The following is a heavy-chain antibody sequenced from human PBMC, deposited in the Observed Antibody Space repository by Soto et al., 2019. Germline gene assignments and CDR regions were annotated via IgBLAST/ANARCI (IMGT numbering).Heavy chain of an antibody. CDR1: GYSFTSYW. J-gene: IGHJ6*02. CDR2: IDPSDSYT. CDR3: TRLPDGYNSRDYSYYGMEV. Sequence: PGESLKSSCKGSGYSFTSYWISWVRQMPGKVLELMGRIDPSDSYTNYSPSFQGHVTISADKSISTAYLQWSSLKASDTAMYYCTRLPDGYNSRDYSYYGMEVWGQGTTVTDSS. V-gene: IGHV5-10-1*01. D-gene: IGHD5-12*01.